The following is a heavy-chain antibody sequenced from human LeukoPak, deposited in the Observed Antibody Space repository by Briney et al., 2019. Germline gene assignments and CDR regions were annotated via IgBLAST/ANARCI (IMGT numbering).Heavy chain of an antibody. CDR2: MSAGNGNT. J-gene: IGHJ3*02. CDR1: GYTFTSYA. D-gene: IGHD3-22*01. V-gene: IGHV1-3*01. CDR3: ARDYYDSSGYYAAAFDI. Sequence: ASVKVSCKASGYTFTSYAMHWVRQAPGQRLEWMGWMSAGNGNTKYSQKFQGRVTITRDTSASTAYMELSSLRSEDTAVYYCARDYYDSSGYYAAAFDIWGQGTMVTVSS.